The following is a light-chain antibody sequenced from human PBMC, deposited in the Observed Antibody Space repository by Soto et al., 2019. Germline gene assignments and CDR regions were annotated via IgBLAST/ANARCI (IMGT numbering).Light chain of an antibody. J-gene: IGLJ1*01. Sequence: ALTQPASVSWSPGQAITISCTGTSSDVGSYNLVSWYQQHPGKAPKLMIYGVNKRPSGVSNRFSGSKSGNTASLTISALQAEDEADYHCCSYAGISTFYVFGTGTKVTVL. V-gene: IGLV2-23*02. CDR2: GVN. CDR1: SSDVGSYNL. CDR3: CSYAGISTFYV.